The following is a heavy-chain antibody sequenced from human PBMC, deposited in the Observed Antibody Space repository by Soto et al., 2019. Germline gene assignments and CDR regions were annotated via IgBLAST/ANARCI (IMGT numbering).Heavy chain of an antibody. J-gene: IGHJ4*02. CDR1: GFTFNTHC. Sequence: XVSLRLSCAASGFTFNTHCMSWVRQAPGKGLEWVAHTKPDGSEKYYVDSARGRFTISRDNARNSLYLQMNSLRADDTALYYCVAWGTSTSNPWGQGTLVTVSS. CDR2: TKPDGSEK. V-gene: IGHV3-7*01. D-gene: IGHD1-1*01. CDR3: VAWGTSTSNP.